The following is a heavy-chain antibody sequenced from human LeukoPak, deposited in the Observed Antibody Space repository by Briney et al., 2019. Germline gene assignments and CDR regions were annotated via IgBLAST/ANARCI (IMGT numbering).Heavy chain of an antibody. CDR1: GFTFSTYA. J-gene: IGHJ4*02. CDR3: AKSTGWYSTSWYLTD. CDR2: ISGSGGNT. D-gene: IGHD6-13*01. Sequence: GGSLRLSCAASGFTFSTYAMSWVRQAPGKGLEWVSAISGSGGNTHYADSVKGRFTISRDNSKNTLYLQISSLSAEDTAVYYCAKSTGWYSTSWYLTDWGQGTLVTVSS. V-gene: IGHV3-23*01.